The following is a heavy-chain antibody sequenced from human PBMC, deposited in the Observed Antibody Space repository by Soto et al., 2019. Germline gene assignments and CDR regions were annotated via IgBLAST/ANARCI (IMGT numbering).Heavy chain of an antibody. J-gene: IGHJ3*01. CDR1: GGSFSGYY. V-gene: IGHV4-34*01. D-gene: IGHD3-3*01. CDR2: INHSGST. Sequence: SETLSLTCAVYGGSFSGYYWSWIRQPPGKGLEWIGEINHSGSTNYNPSLKSRVTISVDTSKNQFSLKLSSVTAADTAVYYCARGHRGVLRFLEGSEVLHVFDFWGQGTMVTVSS. CDR3: ARGHRGVLRFLEGSEVLHVFDF.